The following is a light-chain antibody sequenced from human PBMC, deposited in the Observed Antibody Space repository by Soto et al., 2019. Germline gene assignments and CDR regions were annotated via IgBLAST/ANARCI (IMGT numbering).Light chain of an antibody. J-gene: IGLJ2*01. V-gene: IGLV2-14*01. CDR2: EVS. Sequence: QSALTQPASVSGSPGQSITISCTGTSSDVGGYNYVSWYQQHPGKAPKLMIYEVSNRPSGVSNRFSASKSGNTASLTISGLQAEDVADYYCSSYTSSSTVIFGGGTKVTVL. CDR3: SSYTSSSTVI. CDR1: SSDVGGYNY.